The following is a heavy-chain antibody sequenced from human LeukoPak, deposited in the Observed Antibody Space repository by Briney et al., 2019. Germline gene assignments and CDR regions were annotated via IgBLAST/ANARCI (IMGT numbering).Heavy chain of an antibody. Sequence: SETLSLTCAVYGGSFSGYYWSWIRQPPGKGLEWIGEINHSGSTNYNPSLKSRVTISVDTSKNQFSLKLSSVTAADTAVYYCASAVGATASGYWGQGTLVTVSS. CDR3: ASAVGATASGY. D-gene: IGHD1-26*01. CDR1: GGSFSGYY. CDR2: INHSGST. J-gene: IGHJ4*02. V-gene: IGHV4-34*01.